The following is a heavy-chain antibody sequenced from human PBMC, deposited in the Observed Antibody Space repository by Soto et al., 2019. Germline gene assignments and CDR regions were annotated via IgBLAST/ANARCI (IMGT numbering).Heavy chain of an antibody. CDR2: ISGSGGST. D-gene: IGHD6-13*01. Sequence: GGSLRLSCAASGFTFSSYGMSWVRQAPGKGLEWISAISGSGGSTYYADSVKGRFTFSRDNSKNTLYLQMNSLRAEDTAVYYCAKGSGSSWYSSWGQGTLVTVSS. J-gene: IGHJ4*02. CDR1: GFTFSSYG. CDR3: AKGSGSSWYSS. V-gene: IGHV3-23*01.